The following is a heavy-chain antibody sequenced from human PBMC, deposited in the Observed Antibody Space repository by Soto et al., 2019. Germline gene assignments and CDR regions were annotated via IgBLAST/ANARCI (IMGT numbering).Heavy chain of an antibody. CDR2: ISAHNGNT. CDR1: GYAFTTYG. J-gene: IGHJ4*02. CDR3: ARGRYGDY. D-gene: IGHD1-1*01. V-gene: IGHV1-18*01. Sequence: QVHLVQSGAEVKKPGASVKVSCKGSGYAFTTYGITWVRQAPGQGLEWMGWISAHNGNTNYAQKLQGRVTVTRDTTKNNGHKEPRSLRSDDTAVYYCARGRYGDYWGQGALVTVSS.